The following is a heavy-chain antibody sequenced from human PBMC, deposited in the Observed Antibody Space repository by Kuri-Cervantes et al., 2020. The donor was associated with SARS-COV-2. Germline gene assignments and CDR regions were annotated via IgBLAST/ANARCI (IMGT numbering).Heavy chain of an antibody. D-gene: IGHD2-2*02. CDR3: ARDEGDTVVVPAAIDNPNWFDP. CDR1: GGTFSSYA. J-gene: IGHJ5*02. V-gene: IGHV1-69*04. CDR2: IIPILGIA. Sequence: SVKLACKASGGTFSSYAISWARQAPGQGLEWMGRIIPILGIANYAQKFQGRVKITADKSTSTAYTELSSLRSEDTAVYYCARDEGDTVVVPAAIDNPNWFDPWGQGTLVTVSS.